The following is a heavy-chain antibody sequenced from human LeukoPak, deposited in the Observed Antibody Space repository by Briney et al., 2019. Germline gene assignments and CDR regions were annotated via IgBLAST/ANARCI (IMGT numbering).Heavy chain of an antibody. Sequence: SVKVSCKASGGTFSSYAISWVRQAPGQGLEWMGGIIPIFGTANYAQKFQGRVTITADESTSTAYMELRSLRSDDTAVYYCARGRLYSSGWYYFDYWGQGTLVTVSS. J-gene: IGHJ4*02. CDR1: GGTFSSYA. V-gene: IGHV1-69*13. CDR3: ARGRLYSSGWYYFDY. CDR2: IIPIFGTA. D-gene: IGHD6-19*01.